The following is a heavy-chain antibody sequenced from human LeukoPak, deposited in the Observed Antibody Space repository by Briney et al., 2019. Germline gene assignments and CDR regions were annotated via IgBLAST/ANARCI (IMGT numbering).Heavy chain of an antibody. Sequence: GGSLRLSCAVSGFNFRDHWMDWVRQAPGKGLEWVGHIKNDGSETYYLDSLKGRFSITRDNTNNALYLQMNSLRVEDTAVYYCVKNDGWFHLAQWGQGTLVTVSS. V-gene: IGHV3-7*03. CDR1: GFNFRDHW. CDR3: VKNDGWFHLAQ. J-gene: IGHJ4*02. D-gene: IGHD6-19*01. CDR2: IKNDGSET.